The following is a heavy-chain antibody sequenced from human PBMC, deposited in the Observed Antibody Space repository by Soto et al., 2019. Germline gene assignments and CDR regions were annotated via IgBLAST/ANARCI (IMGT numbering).Heavy chain of an antibody. J-gene: IGHJ4*02. CDR2: IYYTGST. V-gene: IGHV4-59*01. CDR1: GGSISRFF. CDR3: ARSLRNDLFDY. Sequence: SETLSLTCTVSGGSISRFFWGWIRQPPGKGLELIGYIYYTGSTNYHPSLKSRVTISVDTPKNQFSLKLNSVTAADTAVYFCARSLRNDLFDYWGQGAPVTVSS. D-gene: IGHD3-16*01.